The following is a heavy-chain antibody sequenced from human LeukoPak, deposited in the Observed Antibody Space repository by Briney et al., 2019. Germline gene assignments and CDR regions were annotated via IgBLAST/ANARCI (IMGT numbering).Heavy chain of an antibody. J-gene: IGHJ6*04. CDR3: ARCMSELDYGDYAYYYHMDV. CDR2: FYSSTRT. D-gene: IGHD4-17*01. CDR1: GDSLTSGSRY. V-gene: IGHV4-61*09. Sequence: SETLSLTCTVDGDSLTSGSRYWSWIRQPAGKGLEWIGHFYSSTRTTYNPSLESRVTISGDTAKNQFSLKLDSVTAADTAVYFCARCMSELDYGDYAYYYHMDVWGKGTTVTVSS.